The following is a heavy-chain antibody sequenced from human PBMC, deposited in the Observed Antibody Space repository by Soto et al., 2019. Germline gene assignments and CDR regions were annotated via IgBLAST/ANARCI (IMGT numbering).Heavy chain of an antibody. V-gene: IGHV1-69*13. CDR1: GGTFSSYA. CDR2: IIPIFGTA. D-gene: IGHD2-2*01. Sequence: SVKVSCKASGGTFSSYAISWVRQAPGQGLEWMGGIIPIFGTANYAQKFQGRVTITADESTSTAYMELSSLRSEDTAVYYCARGLNPLLGYGISTSCYAPCDDWGQGTLVTVSS. CDR3: ARGLNPLLGYGISTSCYAPCDD. J-gene: IGHJ4*02.